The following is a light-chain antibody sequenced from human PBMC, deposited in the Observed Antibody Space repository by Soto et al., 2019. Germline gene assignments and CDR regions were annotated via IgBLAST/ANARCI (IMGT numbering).Light chain of an antibody. CDR1: GSNIGSHT. Sequence: QSVLTQPPSASGTPGQRVTISCSGSGSNIGSHTVTWYQQLPGTAPKLVIYSNYDRPSGVPDRFSGSTSGTSASLVIRGLQSEDEADYYCAAWDDILNGYVFGGGTKLTVL. J-gene: IGLJ1*01. V-gene: IGLV1-44*01. CDR3: AAWDDILNGYV. CDR2: SNY.